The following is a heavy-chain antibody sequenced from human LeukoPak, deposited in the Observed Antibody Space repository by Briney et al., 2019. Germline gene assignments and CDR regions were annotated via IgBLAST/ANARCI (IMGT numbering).Heavy chain of an antibody. V-gene: IGHV3-23*01. J-gene: IGHJ4*02. D-gene: IGHD4-17*01. CDR2: ISGSGGST. CDR3: AARYGDYFDSDY. Sequence: GGSLRLSCVVSGFTFSNYAMSWVRQAPGKGLEWVSAISGSGGSTYYADSVKGRFTISRDNSKNTLYLQMNSLRAEDTAVYYCAARYGDYFDSDYWGQGTLVTVSS. CDR1: GFTFSNYA.